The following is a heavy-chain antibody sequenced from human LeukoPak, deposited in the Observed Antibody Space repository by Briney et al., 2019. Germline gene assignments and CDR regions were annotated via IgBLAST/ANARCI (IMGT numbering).Heavy chain of an antibody. J-gene: IGHJ4*02. CDR2: IYYSGST. D-gene: IGHD3-16*01. V-gene: IGHV4-39*01. CDR3: ASTQGGGRPSLDY. CDR1: GGSISSSSYY. Sequence: PSETLSLTCTVSGGSISSSSYYWGWIRQPPGKGLEWIGSIYYSGSTYYNPSLKSRVTISVDTSKNQFSLKLSSVTAADTAVYYCASTQGGGRPSLDYWGQGTLVTVSS.